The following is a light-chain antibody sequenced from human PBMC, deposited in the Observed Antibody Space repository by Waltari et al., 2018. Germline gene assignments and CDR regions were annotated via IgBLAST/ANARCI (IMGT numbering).Light chain of an antibody. Sequence: QSVVTQSPSASGPPGQRVTISCSGSSSNIGSKTVNWYQHLPGTAPKLLIHNNNQRPSGVPDRVSGSKSDPSASLAISGLQSEDEAEYYCAVWDDSLNGWMFGGGTKLTVL. CDR2: NNN. CDR3: AVWDDSLNGWM. CDR1: SSNIGSKT. J-gene: IGLJ3*02. V-gene: IGLV1-44*01.